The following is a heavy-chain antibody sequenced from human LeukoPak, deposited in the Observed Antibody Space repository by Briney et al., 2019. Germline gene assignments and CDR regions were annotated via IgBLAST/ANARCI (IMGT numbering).Heavy chain of an antibody. V-gene: IGHV3-23*01. J-gene: IGHJ3*01. D-gene: IGHD4-17*01. CDR1: GFTFSSYA. Sequence: GGSLRLSCAASGFTFSSYAVSWVRQAPGKGLEWVSAISGSGGSTYYADSVKGRFTISRDNSKNTLYLQMNSLRAEDTAVYYCAKETSDYGDYVNAFDVWGQGTMVTVSS. CDR2: ISGSGGST. CDR3: AKETSDYGDYVNAFDV.